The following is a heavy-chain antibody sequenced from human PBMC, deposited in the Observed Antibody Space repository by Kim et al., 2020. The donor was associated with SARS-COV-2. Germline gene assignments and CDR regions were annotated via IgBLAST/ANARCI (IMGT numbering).Heavy chain of an antibody. CDR3: ARVGGMFNGSWFDP. CDR1: GYTFTSYA. Sequence: ASVKVSCKASGYTFTSYAMNWVRQAPGQGLEWMGWINTDTGNPTYAQGFTGRFVFSLDTSVSTAYLQISSLKAEDTAVYYCARVGGMFNGSWFDPWGQGTLVTVSS. J-gene: IGHJ5*02. D-gene: IGHD2-8*01. V-gene: IGHV7-4-1*02. CDR2: INTDTGNP.